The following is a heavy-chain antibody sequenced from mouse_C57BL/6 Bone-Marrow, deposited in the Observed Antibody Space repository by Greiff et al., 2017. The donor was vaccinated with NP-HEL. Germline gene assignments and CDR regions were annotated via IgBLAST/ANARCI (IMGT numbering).Heavy chain of an antibody. CDR3: TTGGWLPP. D-gene: IGHD2-3*01. Sequence: VQLQQSGAELVRPGASVKLSCTASGFNIKDDYLHWVKQRPEQGLEWIGWIDPENGDTEYASKFQGKATITADTSSNTAYLQRSSLTSEDTAVYYCTTGGWLPPWGQGTSVTVSS. J-gene: IGHJ4*01. V-gene: IGHV14-4*01. CDR1: GFNIKDDY. CDR2: IDPENGDT.